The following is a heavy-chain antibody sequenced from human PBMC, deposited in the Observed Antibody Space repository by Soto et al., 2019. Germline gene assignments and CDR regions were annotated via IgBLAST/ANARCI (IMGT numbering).Heavy chain of an antibody. Sequence: ASVKVSCKASGYTFTSYGISWVRQAPGQGLEWMGWISACNGNTNYAQKLQGRVTMTTDTSTSTAYMELRSLRSDDTAVYYCARDTRRTKYCSSTSCTPHYYGMDVWGQGTTVTVS. D-gene: IGHD2-2*01. CDR2: ISACNGNT. J-gene: IGHJ6*02. CDR1: GYTFTSYG. V-gene: IGHV1-18*01. CDR3: ARDTRRTKYCSSTSCTPHYYGMDV.